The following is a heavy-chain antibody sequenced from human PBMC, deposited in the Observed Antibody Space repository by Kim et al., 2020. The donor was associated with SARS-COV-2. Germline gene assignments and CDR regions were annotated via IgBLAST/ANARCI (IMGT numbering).Heavy chain of an antibody. CDR3: AKLQGIAAAGTDKEYFQH. D-gene: IGHD6-13*01. V-gene: IGHV3-23*01. CDR1: GFTFSSYA. Sequence: GGSLRLSCAASGFTFSSYAMSWVRQAPGKGLEWVSAISGSGGSTYYADSVKGRFTISRDNSKNTLYLQMNSLRAEDTAVYYCAKLQGIAAAGTDKEYFQHWGQGTLVTVSS. CDR2: ISGSGGST. J-gene: IGHJ1*01.